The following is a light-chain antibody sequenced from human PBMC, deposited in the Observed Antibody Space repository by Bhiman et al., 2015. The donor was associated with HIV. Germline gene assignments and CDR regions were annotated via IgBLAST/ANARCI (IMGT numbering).Light chain of an antibody. V-gene: IGLV2-14*02. J-gene: IGLJ1*01. Sequence: QSALTQTASVSGSPGQSITISCTGTRSDIGSYHLVSWYQQYPGKAPKLMIYDVSSRPSGVSNRFSGSKSANTASLTISGLQAEDEADYYCSSYTSSTTPYVFGTGTKVTVL. CDR3: SSYTSSTTPYV. CDR1: RSDIGSYHL. CDR2: DVS.